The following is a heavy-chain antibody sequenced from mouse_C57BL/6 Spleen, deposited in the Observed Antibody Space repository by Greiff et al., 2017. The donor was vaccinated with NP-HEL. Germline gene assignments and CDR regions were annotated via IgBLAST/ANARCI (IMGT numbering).Heavy chain of an antibody. Sequence: VQLQQSGAELVRPGASVTLSCKASGYTFTDYEMHWVKQTPVHGLEWIGAIDPETGGTAYNQKFKGKAILTADKSSSTAYMELRSLTSEDSAVYYCTRKWNGSSYYAMDYWGQGTSVTVSS. CDR2: IDPETGGT. J-gene: IGHJ4*01. V-gene: IGHV1-15*01. CDR3: TRKWNGSSYYAMDY. CDR1: GYTFTDYE. D-gene: IGHD1-1*01.